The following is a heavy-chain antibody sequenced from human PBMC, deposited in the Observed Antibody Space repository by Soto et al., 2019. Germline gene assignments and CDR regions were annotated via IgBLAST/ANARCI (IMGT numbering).Heavy chain of an antibody. V-gene: IGHV3-48*03. Sequence: PGGSLRLSCVGSGFTFSSFDMNWGRQAPGKGLEWISYISSRGISTYYADSVKGRFTISRDNAENSLFLQMNSLRVEDTAVYYCSRALTHYYDTSGPAFAYWGQGTLLTVSS. CDR2: ISSRGIST. CDR3: SRALTHYYDTSGPAFAY. D-gene: IGHD3-22*01. CDR1: GFTFSSFD. J-gene: IGHJ4*02.